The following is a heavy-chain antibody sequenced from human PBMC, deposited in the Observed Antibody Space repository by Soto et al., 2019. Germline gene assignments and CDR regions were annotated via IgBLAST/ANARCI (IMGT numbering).Heavy chain of an antibody. CDR2: IIPIFGTA. J-gene: IGHJ6*02. CDR3: ATHWTGVPRYYYGMDV. D-gene: IGHD2-8*02. Sequence: QVQLVQSGAEVKKPASSVKVSCKASGGTFSSYASSWVRQAPGQGLEWMGGIIPIFGTADYAQKFQGRVTIIADQSTSTAYMGLSSLRSEDTAVYYCATHWTGVPRYYYGMDVWGQGTTVTVSS. CDR1: GGTFSSYA. V-gene: IGHV1-69*12.